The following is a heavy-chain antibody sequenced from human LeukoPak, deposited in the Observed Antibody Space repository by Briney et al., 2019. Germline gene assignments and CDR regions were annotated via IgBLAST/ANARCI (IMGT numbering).Heavy chain of an antibody. Sequence: SETLSLTCTVSGGTISRNYWSWIRQPPGKGLEWIAYIDHSGSTNYNPSLKSRLTISVDASKDQFSLKLSSVTAADTAVYYCARDRRRELLHAFDAWGQGTMVTVSS. D-gene: IGHD1-26*01. V-gene: IGHV4-59*01. CDR2: IDHSGST. CDR1: GGTISRNY. CDR3: ARDRRRELLHAFDA. J-gene: IGHJ3*01.